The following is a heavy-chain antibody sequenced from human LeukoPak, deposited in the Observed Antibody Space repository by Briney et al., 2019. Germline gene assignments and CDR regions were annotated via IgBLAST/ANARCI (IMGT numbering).Heavy chain of an antibody. CDR3: ARDVGLYSSSWSDAYYYYGMDV. Sequence: GGSLRLSCAASGFTFSSYGMHWVHQAPGKGLEWVAVIWYDGSNKYYADSVKGRFTISRDNSKNTLYLQMNSLRAEDTAVYYCARDVGLYSSSWSDAYYYYGMDVWGQGTTVTVSS. V-gene: IGHV3-33*01. J-gene: IGHJ6*02. CDR1: GFTFSSYG. D-gene: IGHD6-13*01. CDR2: IWYDGSNK.